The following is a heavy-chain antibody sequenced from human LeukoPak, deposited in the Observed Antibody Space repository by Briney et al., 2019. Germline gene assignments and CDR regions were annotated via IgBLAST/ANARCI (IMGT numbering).Heavy chain of an antibody. V-gene: IGHV3-33*01. CDR2: IWYDGSNK. J-gene: IGHJ4*02. CDR1: GFTFSNYG. CDR3: ARVGSGWSMDS. Sequence: GGSLRLSCAASGFTFSNYGILWVRQAPSKGLEWVAVIWYDGSNKYYADSVKGRFTISRDNSKNTLNLQMNSLRAEDTAVYYCARVGSGWSMDSWGQGTLVSVSS. D-gene: IGHD6-19*01.